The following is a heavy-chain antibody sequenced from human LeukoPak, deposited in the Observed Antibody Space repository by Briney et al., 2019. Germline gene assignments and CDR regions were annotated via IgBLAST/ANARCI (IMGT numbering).Heavy chain of an antibody. CDR1: GFTFSSYA. V-gene: IGHV3-48*04. J-gene: IGHJ4*02. CDR2: ISSDSSTK. Sequence: GGSLRLSCAASGFTFSSYAMHWVRQAPGKGLEWISYISSDSSTKYYADSVKGRFTISRDNAKNSLYLQMNSLRAEDTAVYYCARVDGWGQGTLVTVSS. D-gene: IGHD4-17*01. CDR3: ARVDG.